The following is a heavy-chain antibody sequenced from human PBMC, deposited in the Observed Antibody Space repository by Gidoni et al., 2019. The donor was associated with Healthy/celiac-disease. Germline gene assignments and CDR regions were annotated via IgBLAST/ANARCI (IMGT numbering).Heavy chain of an antibody. CDR2: IYYSGST. CDR3: ARVYCSSTSCYYMGGYYYYYMDV. Sequence: QVQLQESGPGLVKPSQTLSLTCTVSGGSISSGDYYWRWIRQPPGKGLEWIGYIYYSGSTYYNPSLKSRVTISVDTSKNQFSLKLSSVTAADTAVYYCARVYCSSTSCYYMGGYYYYYMDVWGKGTTVTVSS. D-gene: IGHD2-2*01. CDR1: GGSISSGDYY. V-gene: IGHV4-30-4*01. J-gene: IGHJ6*03.